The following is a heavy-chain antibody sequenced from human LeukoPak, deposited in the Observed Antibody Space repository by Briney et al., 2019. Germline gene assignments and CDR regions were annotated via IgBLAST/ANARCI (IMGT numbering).Heavy chain of an antibody. D-gene: IGHD3-22*01. V-gene: IGHV1-46*01. CDR2: INPSGGST. CDR3: AKDGTKSSSGANLEY. Sequence: ASVKVSCKASGYTFTSYYMHWVRQAPGQGLEWMGIINPSGGSTSYAQKFQGRVTMTRDTSTSTVYMELSSLRSEDTAVYYCAKDGTKSSSGANLEYWGQGTLVTVSS. CDR1: GYTFTSYY. J-gene: IGHJ4*02.